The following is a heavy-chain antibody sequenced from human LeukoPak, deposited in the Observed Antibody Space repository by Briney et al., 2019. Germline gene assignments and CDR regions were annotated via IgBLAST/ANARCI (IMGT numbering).Heavy chain of an antibody. CDR1: GFTFDDYG. J-gene: IGHJ4*02. D-gene: IGHD4-11*01. V-gene: IGHV3-20*01. CDR3: ARGVYSNADYFDY. Sequence: GGSLRLSCAVSGFTFDDYGMSWVRQAPGKGLEWVAGINWNGGSTAYADSVKGRFTISRDNAKNSLYLQMNSLRVEDTAVYHCARGVYSNADYFDYWGQGTLVTVSS. CDR2: INWNGGST.